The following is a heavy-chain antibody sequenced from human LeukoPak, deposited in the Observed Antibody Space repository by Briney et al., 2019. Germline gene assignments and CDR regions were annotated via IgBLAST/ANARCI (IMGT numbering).Heavy chain of an antibody. CDR2: INPNSGGT. J-gene: IGHJ5*02. CDR1: GYTFTGYY. V-gene: IGHV1-2*02. Sequence: WASVKVSCKASGYTFTGYYMHWVRQAPGQGLEWMGWINPNSGGTNYAQKFQGRVTMTRDTSISTAYMELSRLGSDDTAVYYCARSGVVVPAAILHWFDPWGQGTLVTVSS. D-gene: IGHD2-2*02. CDR3: ARSGVVVPAAILHWFDP.